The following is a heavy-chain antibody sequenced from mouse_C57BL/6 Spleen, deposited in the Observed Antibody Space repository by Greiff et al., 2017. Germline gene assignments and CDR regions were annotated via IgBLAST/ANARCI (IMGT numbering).Heavy chain of an antibody. CDR2: INPGSGGT. CDR3: ARSGSFYYYAMDY. D-gene: IGHD6-1*01. CDR1: GYAFTNYL. J-gene: IGHJ4*01. V-gene: IGHV1-54*01. Sequence: QVTLKVCGAELVRPGTSVKVSCKASGYAFTNYLIEWVKQRPGQGLEWIGVINPGSGGTNYNEKFKGKATLTADKSSSTAYMQLSSLTSEDSAVYFCARSGSFYYYAMDYWGQGTSVTVSS.